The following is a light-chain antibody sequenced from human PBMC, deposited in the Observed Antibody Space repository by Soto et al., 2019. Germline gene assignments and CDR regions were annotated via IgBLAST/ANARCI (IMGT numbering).Light chain of an antibody. V-gene: IGKV1-27*01. CDR2: AAS. Sequence: DIEMTQSPSSLSATVGDRVTITCRASQGIRNYLAWYQQKPGEVPKLLIYAASTLQSGVPSRFSGSGSGTDFTLTISSLQPEDVATYYCQKYNRAPRTFGPGTKVEIK. CDR1: QGIRNY. J-gene: IGKJ1*01. CDR3: QKYNRAPRT.